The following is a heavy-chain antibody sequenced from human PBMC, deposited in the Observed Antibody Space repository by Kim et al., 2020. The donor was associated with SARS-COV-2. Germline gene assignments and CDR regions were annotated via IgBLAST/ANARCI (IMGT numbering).Heavy chain of an antibody. CDR2: INHSGST. CDR1: GGSFSGYY. Sequence: SETLSLTCAVYGGSFSGYYWSWIRQPPGKGLEWIGEINHSGSTNYNPSLKSRVTISVDTSKNQFSLKLSSVTAADTAVYYCARTTLYYYDSSGYYSPSWYFDLWGRGTLVTVSS. V-gene: IGHV4-34*01. D-gene: IGHD3-22*01. CDR3: ARTTLYYYDSSGYYSPSWYFDL. J-gene: IGHJ2*01.